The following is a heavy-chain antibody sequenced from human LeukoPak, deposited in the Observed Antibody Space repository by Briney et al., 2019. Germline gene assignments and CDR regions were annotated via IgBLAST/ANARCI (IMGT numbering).Heavy chain of an antibody. V-gene: IGHV3-23*01. Sequence: GGSLRLSCAASGFTFSIYAMSWVRQAPGKGLEWVSAISGSGGSTYYADSVEGRFTISRDNSKNTLYLQVNSLRAEDTAVYYCAKDLDAAAGARKYFQHWGQGTMVAGSS. J-gene: IGHJ1*01. D-gene: IGHD6-13*01. CDR3: AKDLDAAAGARKYFQH. CDR1: GFTFSIYA. CDR2: ISGSGGST.